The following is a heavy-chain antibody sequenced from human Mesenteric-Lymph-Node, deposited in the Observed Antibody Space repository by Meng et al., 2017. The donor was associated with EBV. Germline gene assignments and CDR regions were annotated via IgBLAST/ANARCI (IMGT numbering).Heavy chain of an antibody. CDR3: ARGPKFTLMVVVGALDV. Sequence: QLQLQESGPGLVKPSETLSLTCTVHGDSISGSTYYWAWIRQPPGKGLEWIGSIYSTGNTYFNPSLKSRVSISVDTSKNQFSLRLSSVTAADTAVYYCARGPKFTLMVVVGALDVWGQGTMVTVSS. CDR2: IYSTGNT. J-gene: IGHJ3*01. D-gene: IGHD3-22*01. CDR1: GDSISGSTYY. V-gene: IGHV4-39*07.